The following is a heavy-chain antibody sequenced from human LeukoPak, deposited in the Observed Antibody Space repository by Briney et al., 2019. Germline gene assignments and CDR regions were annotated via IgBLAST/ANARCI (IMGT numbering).Heavy chain of an antibody. Sequence: PGGSLRLSCAASGFTFSRYWMHSGRHAPGEGLVWVSRINGDGSATSYADSVKGGFTISRDNAKNTLYLQMNSLRAEGTAVYYCATGNYYDSRGYYTFGHWGQGTLVTVSS. CDR2: INGDGSAT. V-gene: IGHV3-74*01. D-gene: IGHD3-22*01. J-gene: IGHJ1*01. CDR3: ATGNYYDSRGYYTFGH. CDR1: GFTFSRYW.